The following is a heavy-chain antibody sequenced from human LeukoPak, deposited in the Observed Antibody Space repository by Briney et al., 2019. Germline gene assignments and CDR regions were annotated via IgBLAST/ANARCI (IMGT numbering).Heavy chain of an antibody. D-gene: IGHD1-26*01. V-gene: IGHV3-48*02. J-gene: IGHJ4*02. CDR2: ISSSSTI. Sequence: GGSLRLSCAASGFTFSGYSMSWVRQAPGKGLEWVSYISSSSTIYYADSVKGRFTISRDNAKNSLYFQMNSLRDEDTAVYYCAREGVGAVDYWGQGTLVTVSS. CDR3: AREGVGAVDY. CDR1: GFTFSGYS.